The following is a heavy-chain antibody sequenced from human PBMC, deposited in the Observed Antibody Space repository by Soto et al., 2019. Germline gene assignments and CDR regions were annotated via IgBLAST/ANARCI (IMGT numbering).Heavy chain of an antibody. V-gene: IGHV3-33*01. Sequence: GGSLRLSCAASGFIFSYYAIHWVRQAPGKGLEWVAAIWYGESNKYYADSVKGRFTISRDNSQSTLYLQMNSLRAEDTAVYYCARRYYFDRSGYWGAIDYWGQGTLVTVSS. J-gene: IGHJ4*02. CDR3: ARRYYFDRSGYWGAIDY. CDR1: GFIFSYYA. D-gene: IGHD3-22*01. CDR2: IWYGESNK.